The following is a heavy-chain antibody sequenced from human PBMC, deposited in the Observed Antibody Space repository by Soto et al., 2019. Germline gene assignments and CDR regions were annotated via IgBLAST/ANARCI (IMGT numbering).Heavy chain of an antibody. CDR1: GFTFSNYW. J-gene: IGHJ4*02. V-gene: IGHV3-74*01. CDR3: ARGYSYGLDY. D-gene: IGHD5-18*01. Sequence: GGSLRLSCAASGFTFSNYWMHWVRQAPGKGLVWVSRTSNDGSVTNYADSVKGRFTISRDNAKNTLYLQMSSLRAEDTALYYCARGYSYGLDYWGQGTLVTV. CDR2: TSNDGSVT.